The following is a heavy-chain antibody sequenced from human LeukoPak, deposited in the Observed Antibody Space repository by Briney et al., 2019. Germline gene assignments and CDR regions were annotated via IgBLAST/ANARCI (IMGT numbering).Heavy chain of an antibody. V-gene: IGHV3-53*01. CDR2: IYSGGST. CDR3: ARVSARSGSGWLHFDY. J-gene: IGHJ4*02. Sequence: QSGGSLRLSCAASGFTVSSNYMSWVRQAPGKGLEWVSVIYSGGSTYYADSVKGRFTISRDNSKNTLYLQMNSLRAEDTAVYYCARVSARSGSGWLHFDYWGQGTLVAVSS. D-gene: IGHD6-19*01. CDR1: GFTVSSNY.